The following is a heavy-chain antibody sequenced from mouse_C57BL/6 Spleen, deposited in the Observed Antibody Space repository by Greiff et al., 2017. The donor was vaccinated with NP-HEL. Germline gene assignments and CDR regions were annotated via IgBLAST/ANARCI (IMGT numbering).Heavy chain of an antibody. J-gene: IGHJ4*01. CDR2: IYPGDGDT. Sequence: QVQLQQSGPELVKPGASVKISCKASGYAFSSSWMNWVKQRPGKGLEWIGRIYPGDGDTNYNGKFKGKATLTADKSSSTAYMQLSSLTSEDSAVYICAREDRVAVRGAMDYWGQGTSVTVSS. D-gene: IGHD1-1*02. CDR1: GYAFSSSW. V-gene: IGHV1-82*01. CDR3: AREDRVAVRGAMDY.